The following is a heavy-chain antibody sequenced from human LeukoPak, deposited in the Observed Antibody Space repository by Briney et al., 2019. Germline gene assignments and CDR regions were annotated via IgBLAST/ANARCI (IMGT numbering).Heavy chain of an antibody. CDR2: INHSGST. J-gene: IGHJ5*02. D-gene: IGHD3-3*01. V-gene: IGHV4-34*01. CDR1: GGSFSGYY. Sequence: SETLSLTCAVYGGSFSGYYWSWLRQPPGKGLEWIGEINHSGSTNYNPSLKSRVTISVDTSKNQFSLKLSSVTAADTAVYYCARGSRVLYYYFWSGYPNNWFDPWGQGTLVPVSS. CDR3: ARGSRVLYYYFWSGYPNNWFDP.